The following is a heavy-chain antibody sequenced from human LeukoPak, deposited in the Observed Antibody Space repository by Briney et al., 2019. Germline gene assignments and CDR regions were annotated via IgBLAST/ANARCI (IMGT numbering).Heavy chain of an antibody. Sequence: SETLSLTCTVSGVSIIDHDWSWIRQPPGKGLEWIGNIYTSGSTYFNPSLRSRVAISVDTSKTQFSLTLTSVTAADTAMFYCARLKPHYLGTFDSWGQGALVTVSS. CDR2: IYTSGST. J-gene: IGHJ4*02. D-gene: IGHD7-27*01. CDR1: GVSIIDHD. V-gene: IGHV4-4*09. CDR3: ARLKPHYLGTFDS.